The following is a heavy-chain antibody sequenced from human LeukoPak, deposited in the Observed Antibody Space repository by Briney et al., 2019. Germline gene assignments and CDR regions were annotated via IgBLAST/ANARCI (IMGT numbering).Heavy chain of an antibody. V-gene: IGHV3-7*04. D-gene: IGHD3-22*01. Sequence: GGSLRLSCAVSAFTSSTYRMTWVRRAPGKGLEWVANIKQDGSEKYYVDSVKGRFSISRDNAKNSLYLQMNSLRAEDTAMYYCARGRYYYDNTDYHAFDVWGQGTMVTVSS. J-gene: IGHJ3*01. CDR3: ARGRYYYDNTDYHAFDV. CDR2: IKQDGSEK. CDR1: AFTSSTYR.